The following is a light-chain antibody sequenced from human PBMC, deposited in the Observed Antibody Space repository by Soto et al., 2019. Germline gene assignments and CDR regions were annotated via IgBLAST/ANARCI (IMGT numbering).Light chain of an antibody. V-gene: IGKV1-5*01. J-gene: IGKJ1*01. Sequence: DIPMTQSPSTLPAHVRERDTITCPASQSISSWLAWYQQKPGKAPKLLIYDASSLESGVPSRFSGSGSGTEFTLTISSLQPDELATDYGQQYNSYPWTCGQGTKVAIK. CDR1: QSISSW. CDR3: QQYNSYPWT. CDR2: DAS.